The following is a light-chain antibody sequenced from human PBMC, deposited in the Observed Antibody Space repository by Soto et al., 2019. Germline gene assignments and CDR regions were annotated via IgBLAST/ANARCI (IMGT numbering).Light chain of an antibody. CDR3: SSYTSSSTYV. Sequence: QSVLTQPASVSGSPGQSITISCTGTSSAVGGYNYVSWYQQHPGKAPKLMIYDVSNRPSGVSNRFSGSKSGNTASLTISGLQAEDEADYYCSSYTSSSTYVFGTGTKLTVL. V-gene: IGLV2-14*01. CDR2: DVS. J-gene: IGLJ1*01. CDR1: SSAVGGYNY.